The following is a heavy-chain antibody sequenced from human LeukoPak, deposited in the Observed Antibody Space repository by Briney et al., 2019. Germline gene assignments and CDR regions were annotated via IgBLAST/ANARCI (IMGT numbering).Heavy chain of an antibody. J-gene: IGHJ6*03. Sequence: PSETLPLTCAVYGGSFSGYYWSWIRQPPGKGPEWIGEINHSGSTNYNPSLKSRVTISVDTSKNQFSLKLSSVTAADTAVYYCARGYCSSTSCYALAAYYYYYMDVWGKGTTVTVSS. CDR3: ARGYCSSTSCYALAAYYYYYMDV. V-gene: IGHV4-34*01. CDR1: GGSFSGYY. D-gene: IGHD2-2*01. CDR2: INHSGST.